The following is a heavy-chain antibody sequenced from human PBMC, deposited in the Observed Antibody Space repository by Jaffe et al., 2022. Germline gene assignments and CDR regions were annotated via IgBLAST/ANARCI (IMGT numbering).Heavy chain of an antibody. CDR3: TRDVILPLGYCSGGSCYPVRYFDY. CDR1: GFTFGDYA. V-gene: IGHV3-49*04. J-gene: IGHJ4*02. Sequence: EVQLVESGGGLVQPGRSLRLSCTASGFTFGDYAMSWVRQAPGKGLEWVGFIRSKAYGGTTEYAASVKGRFTISRDDSKSIAYLQMNSLKTEDTAVYYCTRDVILPLGYCSGGSCYPVRYFDYWGQGTLVTVSS. D-gene: IGHD2-15*01. CDR2: IRSKAYGGTT.